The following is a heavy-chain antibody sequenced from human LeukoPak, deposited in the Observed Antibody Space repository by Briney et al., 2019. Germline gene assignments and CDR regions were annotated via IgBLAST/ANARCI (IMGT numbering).Heavy chain of an antibody. CDR3: AKDTIFAVDPFDY. CDR1: GLIFSTHG. Sequence: GGSLRLSCIASGLIFSTHGMHWVRQAPGKGLEWVAFIQYDGTQIQYTNSMKGRFTVSRDNSKNTLYLQMNSLRAEDTAVYYCAKDTIFAVDPFDYWGQGTLVTVSS. V-gene: IGHV3-30*02. CDR2: IQYDGTQI. D-gene: IGHD3-3*01. J-gene: IGHJ4*02.